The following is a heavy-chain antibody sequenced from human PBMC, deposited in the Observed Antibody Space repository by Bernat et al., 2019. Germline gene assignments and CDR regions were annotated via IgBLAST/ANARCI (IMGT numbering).Heavy chain of an antibody. J-gene: IGHJ5*02. CDR3: AKEHFLYGCNSGEWFDP. CDR1: GFTFSSYG. CDR2: ISYDGSNK. Sequence: QVQLVESGGGVVQPGRSLRLSCAASGFTFSSYGMHWVRQAPGKGLEWVAVISYDGSNKYYADSVKGRFTISRDNSKNTLYLQMNSLRAEDTAVYYCAKEHFLYGCNSGEWFDPWGQGTLVTVSS. D-gene: IGHD4-17*01. V-gene: IGHV3-30*18.